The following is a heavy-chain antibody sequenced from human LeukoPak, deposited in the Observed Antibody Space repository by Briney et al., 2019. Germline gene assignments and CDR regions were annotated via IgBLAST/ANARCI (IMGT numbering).Heavy chain of an antibody. CDR3: ARVGPVWFGEYGMDV. CDR2: INPSGGST. Sequence: PVASVKVSCKASGYTFTSYYMHWVRQAPGQGLEWMGIINPSGGSTSYAQKFQGRVTMTRDTSTSTVYMELSSLRSEDTAVYYCARVGPVWFGEYGMDVWGQGTTVTVSS. V-gene: IGHV1-46*01. D-gene: IGHD3-10*01. CDR1: GYTFTSYY. J-gene: IGHJ6*02.